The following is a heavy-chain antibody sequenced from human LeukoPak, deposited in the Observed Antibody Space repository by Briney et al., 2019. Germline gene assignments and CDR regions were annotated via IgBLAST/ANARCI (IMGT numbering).Heavy chain of an antibody. CDR3: ARPKTYDYVWGSYRSNWFDR. D-gene: IGHD3-16*02. J-gene: IGHJ5*02. V-gene: IGHV4-34*01. CDR1: GGSFSGYY. CDR2: INHSGST. Sequence: SETLSLTCAVYGGSFSGYYWSWIRQPPGKGLEWIGEINHSGSTNYNPSLKSRVTIPVDTSKNQFSLKLSSVTAADTAVYYCARPKTYDYVWGSYRSNWFDRWGQGTLVTVSS.